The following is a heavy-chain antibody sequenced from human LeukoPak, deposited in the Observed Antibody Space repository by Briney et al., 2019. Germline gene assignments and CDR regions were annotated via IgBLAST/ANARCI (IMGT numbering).Heavy chain of an antibody. Sequence: PGGSLRLSCAASGFTFDDYGMSWVRQAPGKGLEWVSGINWNGGSTGYADSVKGRFTISRDNAKNSLYLQMNSLRAEDTALYYCARGGTDILTGYYDLFDYWGQGTLVTVSS. D-gene: IGHD3-9*01. V-gene: IGHV3-20*04. J-gene: IGHJ4*02. CDR2: INWNGGST. CDR3: ARGGTDILTGYYDLFDY. CDR1: GFTFDDYG.